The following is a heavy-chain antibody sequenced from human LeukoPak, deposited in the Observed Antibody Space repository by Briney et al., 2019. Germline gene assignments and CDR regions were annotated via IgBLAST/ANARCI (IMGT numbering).Heavy chain of an antibody. D-gene: IGHD1-26*01. CDR3: VRIRDSGSYYFYYGMDV. J-gene: IGHJ6*02. Sequence: SCKASGFPFSNYSMNWVRQAPGKGLEWVSYVSRTSSTILYADSVKGRFTISRDKAKNSVYLQMNSLRDEDTAVYYCVRIRDSGSYYFYYGMDVWGQGTTVTVSS. CDR2: VSRTSSTI. V-gene: IGHV3-48*02. CDR1: GFPFSNYS.